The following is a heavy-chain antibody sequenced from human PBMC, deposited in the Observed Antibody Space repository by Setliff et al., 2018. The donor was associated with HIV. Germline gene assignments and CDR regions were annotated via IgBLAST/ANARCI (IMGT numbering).Heavy chain of an antibody. Sequence: SETLSLTCAVSGGSISSDNWWTWVRQPPGKGLEWIGEIYHSEYTNYNASLKSRVSMSVDKSKNQFSLKLTSVTAEDTALYYCARDMYTGWYKNYYYGMDVWGQGTTVTVSS. D-gene: IGHD6-19*01. CDR2: IYHSEYT. V-gene: IGHV4-4*02. J-gene: IGHJ6*02. CDR1: GGSISSDNW. CDR3: ARDMYTGWYKNYYYGMDV.